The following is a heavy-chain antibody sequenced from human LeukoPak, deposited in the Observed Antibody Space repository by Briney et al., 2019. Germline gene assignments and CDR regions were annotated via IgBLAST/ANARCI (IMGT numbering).Heavy chain of an antibody. J-gene: IGHJ3*02. V-gene: IGHV3-64D*06. D-gene: IGHD2-15*01. CDR2: ISSNGGST. CDR3: VKDRRWYCRGGSCDDAFDI. Sequence: GGSLRLSCSASGFTFSSYAMHCVRQAPGKGLEYVSAISSNGGSTYYADSVKGRFTISRDNSKNTLYLQMSSLRAEDTAVYYCVKDRRWYCRGGSCDDAFDIWGQGTMVTVSS. CDR1: GFTFSSYA.